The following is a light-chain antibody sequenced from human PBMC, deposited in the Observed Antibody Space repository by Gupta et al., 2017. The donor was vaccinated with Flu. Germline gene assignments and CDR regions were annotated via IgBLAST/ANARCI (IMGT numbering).Light chain of an antibody. V-gene: IGKV3-15*01. CDR1: QSVSSN. CDR3: QQYNNWPPGVT. CDR2: GAS. J-gene: IGKJ5*01. Sequence: ELVMTQSPATLSVSPGERATLSCRASQSVSSNLAWYQQKPGQAPRLLIYGASTRATGIPARFSGSGSGTEFTLTISSLQSEDFAVYYCQQYNNWPPGVTFGQGTRLEIK.